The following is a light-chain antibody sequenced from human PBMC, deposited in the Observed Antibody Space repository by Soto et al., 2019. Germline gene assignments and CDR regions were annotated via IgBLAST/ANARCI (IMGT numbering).Light chain of an antibody. Sequence: DIQVCRSTSPLCSLGGDRVARTCRASQSISVWLAWYQQKAGKAPNLLIYKASRLESGVPSRFSGSGSETEFTLPISRLPPGDAATYYCQQYNSYSPTFRQGTKVDIK. CDR2: KAS. V-gene: IGKV1-5*03. CDR1: QSISVW. J-gene: IGKJ1*01. CDR3: QQYNSYSPT.